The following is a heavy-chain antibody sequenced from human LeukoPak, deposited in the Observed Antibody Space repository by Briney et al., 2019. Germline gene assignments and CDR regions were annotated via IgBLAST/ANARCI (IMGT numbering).Heavy chain of an antibody. J-gene: IGHJ4*02. CDR3: AAGPWELDF. D-gene: IGHD1-26*01. Sequence: SETLSLTCTVSGVSINTYYASWIRQAPGKGLEFIGFIYNGGNTNYNPSLKSRATISVDTSNNQFSLRLTSVTAADTATYYCAAGPWELDFWGQGTLVTVSS. V-gene: IGHV4-4*09. CDR1: GVSINTYY. CDR2: IYNGGNT.